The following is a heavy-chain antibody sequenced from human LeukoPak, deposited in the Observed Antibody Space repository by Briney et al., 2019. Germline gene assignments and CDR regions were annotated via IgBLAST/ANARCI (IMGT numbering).Heavy chain of an antibody. D-gene: IGHD2/OR15-2a*01. V-gene: IGHV3-23*01. CDR2: ISGSGGST. CDR1: GFTFSSFA. Sequence: GGSLRLSCAASGFTFSSFAMSWVRQAPGGGRGWVSLISGSGGSTYYADSVKGRFTISRDNSKNTLYLQMNSLRAEDTAVYYCAKGSRVGNYYFDYWGQGTLVTVSS. J-gene: IGHJ4*02. CDR3: AKGSRVGNYYFDY.